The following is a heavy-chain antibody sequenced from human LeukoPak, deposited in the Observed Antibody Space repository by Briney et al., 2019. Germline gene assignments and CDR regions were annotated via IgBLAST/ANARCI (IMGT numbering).Heavy chain of an antibody. CDR2: ISGSGGNT. CDR3: AKWKYSNSGVDDY. D-gene: IGHD6-6*01. Sequence: GGSLRLSCAASGFTFSSYAMSWVCQVPGKGLEWVSVISGSGGNTYYADSVKGRFTISRDNSKNMLYLQMNSLRAEDTAVYYCAKWKYSNSGVDDYWGQGTLVTVSS. V-gene: IGHV3-23*01. J-gene: IGHJ4*02. CDR1: GFTFSSYA.